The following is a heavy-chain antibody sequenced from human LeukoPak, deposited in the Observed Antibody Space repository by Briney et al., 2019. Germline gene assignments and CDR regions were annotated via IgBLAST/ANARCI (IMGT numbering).Heavy chain of an antibody. CDR2: IYHSGST. Sequence: SETLSLTCTVSGYSISSGYYWGWIRQPPGKGLEWIGSIYHSGSTYYNPSLNSRVTISVDTSKNQFSLKLSSVTAADTAVYYCARVHTCGDYFDYWGQGTLVTVSS. CDR1: GYSISSGYY. D-gene: IGHD2-21*01. J-gene: IGHJ4*02. CDR3: ARVHTCGDYFDY. V-gene: IGHV4-38-2*02.